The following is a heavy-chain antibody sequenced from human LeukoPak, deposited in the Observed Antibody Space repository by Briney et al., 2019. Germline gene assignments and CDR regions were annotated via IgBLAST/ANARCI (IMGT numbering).Heavy chain of an antibody. J-gene: IGHJ4*02. V-gene: IGHV1-8*01. D-gene: IGHD2-2*01. CDR2: MNPNSGNT. Sequence: ASVTVSCTASGYTFTSYDINWVRQATGQGLEWMGWMNPNSGNTGYAQKFQGRVTMTRNTSISTAYMELSSLRSEDTAVYYCARTGQYQLLSPSNFDYWGQGTLVTVSS. CDR1: GYTFTSYD. CDR3: ARTGQYQLLSPSNFDY.